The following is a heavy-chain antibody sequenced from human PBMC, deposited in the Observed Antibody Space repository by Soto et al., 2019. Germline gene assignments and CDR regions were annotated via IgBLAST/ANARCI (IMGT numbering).Heavy chain of an antibody. Sequence: ASVKVSCKASGGTFSSYAISWVRQAPGQGLEWMGGIIPIFGTANYAQKFQGRVTITADESTSTAYMELSSLRSEDTAVYYCATIWSGYLYYYYGMDVWGQGTTVTVSS. J-gene: IGHJ6*02. D-gene: IGHD3-3*01. CDR2: IIPIFGTA. V-gene: IGHV1-69*13. CDR1: GGTFSSYA. CDR3: ATIWSGYLYYYYGMDV.